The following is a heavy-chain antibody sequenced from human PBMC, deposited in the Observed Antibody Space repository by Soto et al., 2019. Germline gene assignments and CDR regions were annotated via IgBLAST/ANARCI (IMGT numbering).Heavy chain of an antibody. Sequence: EVQLVESGGGLVQPGGSLRPSCAASGFTFSSYEMNWVRQAPGKGLEWVSYISSSGSTIYYADSVKGRFTISRDNAKNSLYLQMNSLRAEDTAVYYCARAYGDYFDYWGQGTLVTVSS. J-gene: IGHJ4*02. D-gene: IGHD4-17*01. V-gene: IGHV3-48*03. CDR2: ISSSGSTI. CDR3: ARAYGDYFDY. CDR1: GFTFSSYE.